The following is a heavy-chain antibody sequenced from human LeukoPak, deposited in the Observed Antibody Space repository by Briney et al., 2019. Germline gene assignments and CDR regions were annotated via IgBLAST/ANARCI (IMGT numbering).Heavy chain of an antibody. CDR3: ARVVKATVTTEWFDP. V-gene: IGHV4-59*01. D-gene: IGHD4-17*01. J-gene: IGHJ5*02. Sequence: SETLSLTCTVSGGSISSYYWSWIRQPPGKGLEWIGYIYYSGSTNYNPSLKSRVTISVDTSKNQFSLKLSSVTAADTAVYYCARVVKATVTTEWFDPWGQGTLVTVSS. CDR1: GGSISSYY. CDR2: IYYSGST.